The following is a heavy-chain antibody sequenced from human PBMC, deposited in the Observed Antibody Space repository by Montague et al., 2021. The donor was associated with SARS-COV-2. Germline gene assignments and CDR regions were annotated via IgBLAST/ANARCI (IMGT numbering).Heavy chain of an antibody. CDR3: ARGFSSSWYGARWFDP. V-gene: IGHV4-59*01. Sequence: SETLSLTCSVSGGSISSYYWSWIRQPPGKRLEWIGHIYHGGGTNXNPSLMSRSTISLDASKNRISLKLKSVTAADTALYYCARGFSSSWYGARWFDPWGQGTLVTVSS. CDR2: IYHGGGT. D-gene: IGHD6-13*01. J-gene: IGHJ5*02. CDR1: GGSISSYY.